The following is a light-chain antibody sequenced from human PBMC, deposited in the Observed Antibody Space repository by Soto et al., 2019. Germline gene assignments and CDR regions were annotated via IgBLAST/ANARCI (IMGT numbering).Light chain of an antibody. Sequence: QLVLTQPPSASASLGASVKLTCTLSSGHNSYAIAWHQQQPEKGPRYLMKLNSDGSHSKGDGIPDRFSGSSYGAERYLTISSLQSEDEADYYCQTWSTDIRVFGGGTKLTVL. J-gene: IGLJ3*02. CDR3: QTWSTDIRV. V-gene: IGLV4-69*01. CDR1: SGHNSYA. CDR2: LNSDGSH.